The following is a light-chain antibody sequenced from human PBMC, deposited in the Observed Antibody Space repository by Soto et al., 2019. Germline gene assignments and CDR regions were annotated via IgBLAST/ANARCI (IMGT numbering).Light chain of an antibody. V-gene: IGKV3-11*01. J-gene: IGKJ5*01. CDR2: DAS. CDR3: QQRSNLIT. Sequence: SQSPATLSLSPGERATLSCRASQSVSSYLAWYQQKPGQAPRLLIYDASNRATGIPARFSGSGSGTDFTLTISSLEPEEFAVYYCQQRSNLITFGQGTRLRL. CDR1: QSVSSY.